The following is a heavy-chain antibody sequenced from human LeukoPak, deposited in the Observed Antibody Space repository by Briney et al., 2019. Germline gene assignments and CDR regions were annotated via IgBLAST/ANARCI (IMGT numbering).Heavy chain of an antibody. V-gene: IGHV4-38-2*02. Sequence: SETLSLTCTVSGYSISSGYYWGWIRQPPGKGLEWVGSISHNGSVSHNPSLKRRVTISVDPSKNQFSLRLTSVTASDTALYYCAGERGDSYYYYYGLDVWGQGTTVTVSS. CDR3: AGERGDSYYYYYGLDV. CDR2: ISHNGSV. CDR1: GYSISSGYY. J-gene: IGHJ6*02. D-gene: IGHD7-27*01.